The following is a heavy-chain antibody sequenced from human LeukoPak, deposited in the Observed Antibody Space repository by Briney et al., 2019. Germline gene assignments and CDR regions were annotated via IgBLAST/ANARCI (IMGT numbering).Heavy chain of an antibody. CDR1: GFTFSSYS. J-gene: IGHJ4*02. Sequence: GGSLRLSCAASGFTFSSYSMNWVRQAPGKGLEWVSSISSSSSYIYYADSVKGRFTISRDNAKNSLYLQINSLRAEDTAVYYCARVDSSGWYVDYWGQGTLVTASS. V-gene: IGHV3-21*01. CDR3: ARVDSSGWYVDY. CDR2: ISSSSSYI. D-gene: IGHD6-19*01.